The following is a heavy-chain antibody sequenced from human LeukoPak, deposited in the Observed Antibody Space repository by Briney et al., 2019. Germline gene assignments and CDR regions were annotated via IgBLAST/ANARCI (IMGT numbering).Heavy chain of an antibody. CDR3: ARDGVDSSSWYPEVGWFDP. J-gene: IGHJ5*02. V-gene: IGHV1-3*01. CDR1: GYTFTSYA. D-gene: IGHD6-13*01. CDR2: INAGNGNT. Sequence: ASVKVSCKASGYTFTSYAMHWVRQAPGQRLEWMGWINAGNGNTKYSQRFQGRVTITRDTSASTAYMELSSLRSEDTAVYYCARDGVDSSSWYPEVGWFDPWGQGTLVTVSS.